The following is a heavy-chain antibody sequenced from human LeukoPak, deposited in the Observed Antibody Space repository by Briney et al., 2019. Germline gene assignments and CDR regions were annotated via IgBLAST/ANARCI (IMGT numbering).Heavy chain of an antibody. Sequence: SETLSLTCTVSGGSISSSYYYWGWIRQPPGKGLEWIGSIYYSGSTYYNPSLKSRVTISVNTSKNQFSLKLRSVTAADTAVYYCARHFGTWRQATLVTVSS. CDR2: IYYSGST. CDR1: GGSISSSYYY. D-gene: IGHD3/OR15-3a*01. CDR3: ARHFGT. V-gene: IGHV4-39*01. J-gene: IGHJ4*02.